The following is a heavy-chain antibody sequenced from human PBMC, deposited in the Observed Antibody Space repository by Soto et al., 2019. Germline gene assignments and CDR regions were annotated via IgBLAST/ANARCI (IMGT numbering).Heavy chain of an antibody. CDR2: INGGGGTT. CDR3: AKDRHPDGIWTFDY. D-gene: IGHD3-9*01. J-gene: IGHJ4*02. V-gene: IGHV3-23*01. Sequence: GGSLRLSCAASGFSFSGYTMNWVRQAQGKGLAWISGINGGGGTTYYADSVKGRFTISRDDSKNILYLQMNSPRAEDTAIYYCAKDRHPDGIWTFDYWGRGTLVTVSS. CDR1: GFSFSGYT.